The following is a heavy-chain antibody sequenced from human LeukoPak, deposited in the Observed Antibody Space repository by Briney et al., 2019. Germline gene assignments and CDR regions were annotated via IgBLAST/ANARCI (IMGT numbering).Heavy chain of an antibody. CDR2: ISGDGGRT. V-gene: IGHV3-43*02. CDR3: AKYMSYTSSWYGVVYLYYYMDV. D-gene: IGHD6-13*01. CDR1: GFTFDDYA. Sequence: GGSLRLXCAASGFTFDDYAMHWDRQAPGKGLEWVSLISGDGGRTYYADSVKGRFSISRDNSKKSLYLQINSLRTEDTAFYYCAKYMSYTSSWYGVVYLYYYMDVWGRGTTVTVSS. J-gene: IGHJ6*03.